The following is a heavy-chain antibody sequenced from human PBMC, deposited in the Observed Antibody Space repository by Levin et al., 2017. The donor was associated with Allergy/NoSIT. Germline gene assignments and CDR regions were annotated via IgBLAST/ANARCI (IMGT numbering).Heavy chain of an antibody. Sequence: SETLSLTCTVSGSGSIGSSSYFWGWIRQPPGKGLEYIGNVYYNGNTFYNPSFKGRVTISVDTSKNQFSLRLSSLTAADTAVYYCARLYWNNPTFYTSWQYFVQHYFDHWGQGSLVTISS. D-gene: IGHD1-1*01. CDR3: ARLYWNNPTFYTSWQYFVQHYFDH. V-gene: IGHV4-39*07. CDR2: VYYNGNT. J-gene: IGHJ4*02. CDR1: GSGSIGSSSYF.